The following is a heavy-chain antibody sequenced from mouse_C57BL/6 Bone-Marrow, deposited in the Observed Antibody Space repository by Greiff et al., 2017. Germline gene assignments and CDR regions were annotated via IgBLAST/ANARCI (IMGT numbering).Heavy chain of an antibody. J-gene: IGHJ2*01. CDR3: ARWDITTVVFDY. CDR2: IWRGGST. V-gene: IGHV2-2*01. CDR1: GFSLTSYG. Sequence: QVQLKESGPGLVQPSQSLSITCTVSGFSLTSYGVHWVRQSPGKGLEWLGVIWRGGSTDYNAAFISRLSISKDNSKSQVFFKMNSLQADDTAIYYCARWDITTVVFDYWGQGTTLTVSS. D-gene: IGHD1-1*01.